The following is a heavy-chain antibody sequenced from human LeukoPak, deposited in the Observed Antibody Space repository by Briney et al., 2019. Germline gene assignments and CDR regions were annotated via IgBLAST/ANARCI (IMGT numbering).Heavy chain of an antibody. V-gene: IGHV4-34*01. D-gene: IGHD1-26*01. J-gene: IGHJ4*02. CDR2: INHSGST. CDR1: GGSFSGYY. Sequence: PSETLSLTCAVYGGSFSGYYWSWIRQPPGKGLEWIGEINHSGSTNYNPSLKSRVTLSVDTSKNQFSLKLSSVTAADTAVYYCARGGGRATFDYWGQGTLVTVSS. CDR3: ARGGGRATFDY.